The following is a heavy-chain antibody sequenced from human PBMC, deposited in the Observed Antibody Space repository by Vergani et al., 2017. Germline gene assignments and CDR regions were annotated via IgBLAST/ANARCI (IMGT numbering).Heavy chain of an antibody. CDR3: ARACDDSSGYYFSQNDAFDI. Sequence: QVQLQESGPGLVKPSQTLSLTCTVSGGSISSGGYYWSWIRQHPGKGLEWIGYIYYSGSPYYNPSLKSRVTISVDTSKNQFSLKLSSVTAAATAVYYCARACDDSSGYYFSQNDAFDIWGQGTMVTVSS. D-gene: IGHD3-22*01. J-gene: IGHJ3*02. CDR1: GGSISSGGYY. CDR2: IYYSGSP. V-gene: IGHV4-31*03.